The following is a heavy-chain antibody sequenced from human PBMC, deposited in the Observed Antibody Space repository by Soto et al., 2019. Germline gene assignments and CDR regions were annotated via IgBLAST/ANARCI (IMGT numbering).Heavy chain of an antibody. CDR3: AHRRGGYNWDDGYFDY. V-gene: IGHV2-5*02. Sequence: QITLKESGPTLVKPTQTLTLTCTFSGFSISTSGVGVGWIRQPPGKALEWLAFTYWDDDNRYNPSLKSRLTVAKDTSKNLVVLLMTSMDPVDTATYYCAHRRGGYNWDDGYFDYWGQGTLVTVSS. D-gene: IGHD1-20*01. J-gene: IGHJ4*02. CDR2: TYWDDDN. CDR1: GFSISTSGVG.